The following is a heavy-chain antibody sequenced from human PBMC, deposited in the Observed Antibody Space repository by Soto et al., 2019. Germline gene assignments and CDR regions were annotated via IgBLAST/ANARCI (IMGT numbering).Heavy chain of an antibody. CDR1: GGTFGSYA. CDR2: IVPMFSTT. Sequence: ASVKVSCKASGGTFGSYAIIWGRQTPGQGLEWMGGIVPMFSTTNYAQKFQGRVTITADESTTTVYMEVSSLTSEDTAVYFCATGDVVLVPAATWADYYYYAMEVWGQGTTVTVSS. J-gene: IGHJ6*02. V-gene: IGHV1-69*13. CDR3: ATGDVVLVPAATWADYYYYAMEV. D-gene: IGHD2-2*01.